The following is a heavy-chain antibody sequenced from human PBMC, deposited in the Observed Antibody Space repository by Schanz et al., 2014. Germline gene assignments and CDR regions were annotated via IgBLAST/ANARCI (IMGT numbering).Heavy chain of an antibody. CDR3: ARVTTGYDS. Sequence: QVQLVQSGSELTRPGASVKVSCKASGYTLTGFGVSWVRQAPGQGREWMGWISAYSGNSKYAQKLQGRVTMTTDTSTNTAYMELRSLTSDDTAIYYCARVTTGYDSWGQGTLVTVSS. D-gene: IGHD5-12*01. CDR2: ISAYSGNS. CDR1: GYTLTGFG. J-gene: IGHJ4*02. V-gene: IGHV1-18*01.